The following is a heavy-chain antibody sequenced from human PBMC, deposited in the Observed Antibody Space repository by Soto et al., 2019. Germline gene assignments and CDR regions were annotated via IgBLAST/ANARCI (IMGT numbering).Heavy chain of an antibody. J-gene: IGHJ3*02. CDR3: ARIRDYGDYHDAFDI. D-gene: IGHD4-17*01. Sequence: GGSLRLSCAASGFTFSDYYMSWIRQAPGKGLGWVSYISSSGSTIYYADSVKGRFTISRDNAKNSLYLQMNSLRAEDTAVYYCARIRDYGDYHDAFDIWGQGTMVTVSS. V-gene: IGHV3-11*01. CDR2: ISSSGSTI. CDR1: GFTFSDYY.